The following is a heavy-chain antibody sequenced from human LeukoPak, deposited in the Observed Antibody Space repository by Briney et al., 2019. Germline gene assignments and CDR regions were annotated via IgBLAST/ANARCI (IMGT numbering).Heavy chain of an antibody. CDR1: GFTFSGFW. V-gene: IGHV3-7*03. CDR2: INSDGSEG. D-gene: IGHD6-6*01. Sequence: GGSLRLSCAVSGFTFSGFWMSWSRQAPGKGLEWVASINSDGSEGYYADVVKGRYTISRDNAKNSLYLQINSLRAEDTAVYYCARSSYSSSSSVWGQGTMVTVSS. J-gene: IGHJ3*01. CDR3: ARSSYSSSSSV.